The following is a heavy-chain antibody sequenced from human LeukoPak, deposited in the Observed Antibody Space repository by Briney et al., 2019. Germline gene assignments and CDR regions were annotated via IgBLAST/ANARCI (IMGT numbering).Heavy chain of an antibody. CDR2: IFSGGAT. Sequence: GGSLRLSCAASGFTVSNNYMNWVRQAPGKGLGWVSVIFSGGATYYANSVKGRFTFSRDNSKNTLYLQMNRLTPEDTAVYCCARGGCTSTSCYSFDYWGQGTLVTVSS. CDR1: GFTVSNNY. D-gene: IGHD2-2*02. J-gene: IGHJ4*02. V-gene: IGHV3-66*02. CDR3: ARGGCTSTSCYSFDY.